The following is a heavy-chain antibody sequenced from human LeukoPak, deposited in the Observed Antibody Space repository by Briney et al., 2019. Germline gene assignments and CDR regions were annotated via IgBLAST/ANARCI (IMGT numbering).Heavy chain of an antibody. CDR2: MKGDGSEK. CDR1: GFTFSSYS. CDR3: ARQVQYRSGYFPPDP. J-gene: IGHJ5*02. D-gene: IGHD6-19*01. V-gene: IGHV3-7*01. Sequence: GGSLRLSCAASGFTFSSYSMNWVRQAPGKGLEWVANMKGDGSEKHYVDSMKGRFTISRDNAKNSLYLQMNSLTAEDTAVYYCARQVQYRSGYFPPDPWGQGTLVTVSS.